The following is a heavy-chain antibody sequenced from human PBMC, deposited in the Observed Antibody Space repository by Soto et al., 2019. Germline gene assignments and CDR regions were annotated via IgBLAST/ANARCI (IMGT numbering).Heavy chain of an antibody. CDR2: IIPIFGTA. CDR3: ATLDFVVVPAAATRPIFGDY. CDR1: GGTFSSYA. Sequence: QVQLVQSGAELKKPGSSVKVSCKASGGTFSSYAISWVRQAPGQGLEWMGGIIPIFGTANYAQKFQGRVTITADESTSTAYMELSSLRSEDTAVYYCATLDFVVVPAAATRPIFGDYWGQGTLVTVSS. D-gene: IGHD2-2*01. J-gene: IGHJ4*02. V-gene: IGHV1-69*01.